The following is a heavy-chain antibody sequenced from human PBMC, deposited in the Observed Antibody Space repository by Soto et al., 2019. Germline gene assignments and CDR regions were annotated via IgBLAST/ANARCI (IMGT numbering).Heavy chain of an antibody. CDR3: AREGTDIVLMVYAPDAFDI. CDR1: GFTFSDYY. D-gene: IGHD2-8*01. Sequence: TGGSLRLSCAASGFTFSDYYMSWSRQAPGKGLEWVSYISSSGSTIYYADSVKGRFTISRDNAKNSLYLQMNSLRAEDTAVYYCAREGTDIVLMVYAPDAFDIWGQGTMVTVSS. CDR2: ISSSGSTI. V-gene: IGHV3-11*01. J-gene: IGHJ3*02.